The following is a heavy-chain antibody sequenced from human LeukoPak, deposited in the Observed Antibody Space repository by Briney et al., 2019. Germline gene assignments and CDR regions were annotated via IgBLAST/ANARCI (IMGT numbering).Heavy chain of an antibody. D-gene: IGHD4-23*01. Sequence: PGGSLRLSCAASGFTFSSYAMSWVRQAPGKGLEWVSAISGSGGSTYYADSVKGRFTISRDNSKNTLYLQMNSLRAEDTAVYYCARGGNTVVTRGNFQHWGQGTLVTASS. CDR3: ARGGNTVVTRGNFQH. J-gene: IGHJ1*01. CDR2: ISGSGGST. CDR1: GFTFSSYA. V-gene: IGHV3-23*01.